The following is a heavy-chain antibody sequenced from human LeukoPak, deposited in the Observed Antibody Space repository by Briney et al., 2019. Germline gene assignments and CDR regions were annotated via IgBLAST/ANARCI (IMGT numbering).Heavy chain of an antibody. Sequence: ASVKVSCKASGYTFTGYYMHWERQAPGQGLEWMGRINPNSGGTNYAQKFQGRVTMTRDTSISTAYMELSRLRSDDTAVYYCARVRYNWNDYYYYYMDVWGKGTTVTVSS. CDR1: GYTFTGYY. V-gene: IGHV1-2*06. D-gene: IGHD1-1*01. J-gene: IGHJ6*03. CDR3: ARVRYNWNDYYYYYMDV. CDR2: INPNSGGT.